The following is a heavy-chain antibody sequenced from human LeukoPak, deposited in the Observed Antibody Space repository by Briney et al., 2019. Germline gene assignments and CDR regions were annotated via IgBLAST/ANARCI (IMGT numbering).Heavy chain of an antibody. CDR2: ISSSSAYI. V-gene: IGHV3-21*01. J-gene: IGHJ4*02. D-gene: IGHD1-26*01. CDR1: GSTFSSYS. Sequence: TGGSLRLSCAASGSTFSSYSMNWVRQAPGKGLEWVSTISSSSAYIYYADSVKGRFTIARDNAKESIYLQMNSLRAEDTAVYYCAPPGVGASPFEYWGQGTLVTVSS. CDR3: APPGVGASPFEY.